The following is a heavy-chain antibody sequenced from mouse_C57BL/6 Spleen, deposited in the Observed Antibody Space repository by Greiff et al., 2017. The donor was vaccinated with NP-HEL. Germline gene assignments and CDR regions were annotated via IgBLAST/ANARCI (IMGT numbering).Heavy chain of an antibody. CDR2: IDPEDGVT. V-gene: IGHV14-2*01. Sequence: VQLQQSGAELVKPGASVKLSCTASGFNIKDYYMHWVKQRTEQGLEWIGRIDPEDGVTKYAPKFQGKATITADTSSNTAYLQLSSLTSEDTAVSYCARSLLWYAMDYWGQGTSVTVSS. D-gene: IGHD2-1*01. CDR3: ARSLLWYAMDY. CDR1: GFNIKDYY. J-gene: IGHJ4*01.